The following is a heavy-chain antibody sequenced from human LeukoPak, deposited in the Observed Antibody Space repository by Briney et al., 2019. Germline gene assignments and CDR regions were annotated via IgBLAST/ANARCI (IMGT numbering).Heavy chain of an antibody. V-gene: IGHV3-23*01. CDR1: GFTFRSYA. Sequence: GGSLRLSCAASGFTFRSYAVSWVRQAAGKGLEWVSAISDSGGNTYYADSVKSRFTISRDNSKNTMYLQMNSLRAEDTAVYYCLNYGMGVWGQGTTVTVSS. J-gene: IGHJ6*02. CDR3: LNYGMGV. CDR2: ISDSGGNT.